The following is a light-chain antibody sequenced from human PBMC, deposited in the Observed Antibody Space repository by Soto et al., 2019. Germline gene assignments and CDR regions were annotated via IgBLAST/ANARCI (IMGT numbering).Light chain of an antibody. Sequence: DIQMTQSPSTLSASVGDRVTITCRASQSISSWLAWYPQKPGKAPKLLIYKASSLESGVPSRFSVSGSGTEFTLTISSLQPDDFATYYCQQYNSYPFTFGPGTKVDIK. CDR3: QQYNSYPFT. CDR1: QSISSW. J-gene: IGKJ3*01. CDR2: KAS. V-gene: IGKV1-5*03.